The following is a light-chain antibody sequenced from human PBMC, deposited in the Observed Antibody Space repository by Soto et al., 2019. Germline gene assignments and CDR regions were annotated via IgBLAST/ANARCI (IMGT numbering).Light chain of an antibody. V-gene: IGLV6-57*04. CDR3: QSYDNSLSGSWV. CDR2: ENN. Sequence: NFMLTQPHSVSESPGKPVTISCTRSSGSVATNSVQWYQQRPGSAPTTVIYENNQRPSGVPDRFSGSKSGTSASLAINGLQAEDEAHYYCQSYDNSLSGSWVFGGGTKLTVL. J-gene: IGLJ2*01. CDR1: SGSVATNS.